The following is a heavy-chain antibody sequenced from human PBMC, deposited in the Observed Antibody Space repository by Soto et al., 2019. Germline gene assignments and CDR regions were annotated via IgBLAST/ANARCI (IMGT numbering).Heavy chain of an antibody. V-gene: IGHV3-23*01. CDR2: ISGSGGST. D-gene: IGHD2-8*01. Sequence: EVQLLESGGGSVQPGGSLRLSCAAPGFTFSSYAMSWVRQAPGKGLEWVSGISGSGGSTYYADSVKGRFTISRDGSKKTLYLQMNSLRAEDTAVYSCEKGGNGWFDPWGQGTLVTVSS. J-gene: IGHJ5*02. CDR3: EKGGNGWFDP. CDR1: GFTFSSYA.